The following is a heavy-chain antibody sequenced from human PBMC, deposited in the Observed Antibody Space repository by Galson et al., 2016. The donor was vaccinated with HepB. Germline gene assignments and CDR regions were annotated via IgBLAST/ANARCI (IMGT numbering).Heavy chain of an antibody. CDR3: ARPRPLYGMDV. V-gene: IGHV4-39*02. CDR2: ISYSGTT. D-gene: IGHD6-25*01. Sequence: SETLSLTCTVSGGSISSGSYFWGWLRQPPGKGLEWIGGISYSGTTYYNPSLKSRVTISVDTSKTDFSLKLSPVTAADTAIYYCARPRPLYGMDVWGQGTTVTVSS. CDR1: GGSISSGSYF. J-gene: IGHJ6*02.